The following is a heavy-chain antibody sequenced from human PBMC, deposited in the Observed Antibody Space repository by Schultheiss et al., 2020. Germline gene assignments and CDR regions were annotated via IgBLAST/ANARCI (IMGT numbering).Heavy chain of an antibody. CDR3: AKIGGDYEEDY. Sequence: GGSLRLSCAASGFTFRNSWMHWVRQAPGQGLVCVSRINIDGSRTTYADSVKGRFTISRDNAKNTLYLQMNSLRAEDTAVYYCAKIGGDYEEDYWGQGTLVTGSS. V-gene: IGHV3-74*01. J-gene: IGHJ4*02. CDR2: INIDGSRT. D-gene: IGHD4-17*01. CDR1: GFTFRNSW.